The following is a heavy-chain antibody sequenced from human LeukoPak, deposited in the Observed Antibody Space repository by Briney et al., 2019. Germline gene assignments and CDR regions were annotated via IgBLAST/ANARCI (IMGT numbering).Heavy chain of an antibody. D-gene: IGHD3-10*01. Sequence: PGGSLRLSCAASGFTFSGSNMHWVRQASGKGLEWVANIKEDGSEKYYVDSVKGRFTISRDNAKNSLYLQMNSLRAEDTAVYYCARDVQAVRGVISRCFDPWGQGTLVTVSS. J-gene: IGHJ5*02. CDR3: ARDVQAVRGVISRCFDP. CDR2: IKEDGSEK. V-gene: IGHV3-7*01. CDR1: GFTFSGSN.